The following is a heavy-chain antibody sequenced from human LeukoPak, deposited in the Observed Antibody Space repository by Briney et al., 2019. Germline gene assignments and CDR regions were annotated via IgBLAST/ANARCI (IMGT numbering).Heavy chain of an antibody. CDR1: VGSISSYY. V-gene: IGHV4-59*12. Sequence: PSATLSLTWTVSVGSISSYYWSWIREPPWKGLEWIGYIYYSGSTNYNPSLKSRVTISVDTSKNQFSLKLSSVTAADTAVYYCARGSPGGSGWYDFSNLRRPNPPKFDYWGQGTLVTVSS. CDR2: IYYSGST. CDR3: ARGSPGGSGWYDFSNLRRPNPPKFDY. D-gene: IGHD6-19*01. J-gene: IGHJ4*02.